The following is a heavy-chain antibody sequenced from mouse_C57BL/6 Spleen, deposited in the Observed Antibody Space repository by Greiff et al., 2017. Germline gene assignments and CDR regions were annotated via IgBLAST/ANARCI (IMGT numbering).Heavy chain of an antibody. CDR1: GFPLTSYG. Sequence: QVQLQQSGPGLVQPSPSLSISCTASGFPLTSYGVHWVRQSPGQGLEWLGVIWTGRSTDYNAAFISRLSISKDNSKGQVFFKMNRLQAGDTAIYYCATHGCGYDDGRVPPFAYWGQGTLVTVSA. CDR3: ATHGCGYDDGRVPPFAY. D-gene: IGHD2-2*01. J-gene: IGHJ3*01. CDR2: IWTGRST. V-gene: IGHV2-2*01.